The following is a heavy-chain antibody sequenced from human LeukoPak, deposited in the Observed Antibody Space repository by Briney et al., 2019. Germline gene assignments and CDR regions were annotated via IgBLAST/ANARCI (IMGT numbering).Heavy chain of an antibody. V-gene: IGHV5-51*01. J-gene: IGHJ4*02. CDR1: GYSFTNYW. D-gene: IGHD5-24*01. CDR3: ARDGYNYGLDY. CDR2: IYPDDSDT. Sequence: GESLKISCKGSGYSFTNYWIGWVRQMPGKGLEWMGIIYPDDSDTRYSPSFEGQVTISADKSINTAYLQWSSLKASDTAMYYCARDGYNYGLDYWGQGTLVTVSS.